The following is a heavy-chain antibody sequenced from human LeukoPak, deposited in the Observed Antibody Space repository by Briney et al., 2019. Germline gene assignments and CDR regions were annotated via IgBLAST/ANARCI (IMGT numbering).Heavy chain of an antibody. CDR3: AKDFWAIAENY. CDR1: GFTFSNYG. V-gene: IGHV3-30*02. J-gene: IGHJ4*02. CDR2: IRFDGSLQ. Sequence: HPGGSLRLSCAASGFTFSNYGIHWVRQAPGKGLEWLAFIRFDGSLQWYADSVKGRFAISRDDSKNTAYLEMNSLRTEDTAVYYCAKDFWAIAENYWGQGTLVTVSP. D-gene: IGHD3-3*01.